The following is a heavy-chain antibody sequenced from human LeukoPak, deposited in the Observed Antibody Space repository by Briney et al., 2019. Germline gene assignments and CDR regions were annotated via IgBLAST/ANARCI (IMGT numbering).Heavy chain of an antibody. V-gene: IGHV1-2*02. CDR3: ASIKESYGGNSVPFDY. Sequence: ASVKVSCTASVYTFSGYYMHWVCNGPGQGLEWMGWVNPNSGGTNDAQKFQGRITMTRDTSISTAYMELSRLRSDDTAVYYCASIKESYGGNSVPFDYWGQGTLVTVSS. D-gene: IGHD4-23*01. J-gene: IGHJ4*02. CDR2: VNPNSGGT. CDR1: VYTFSGYY.